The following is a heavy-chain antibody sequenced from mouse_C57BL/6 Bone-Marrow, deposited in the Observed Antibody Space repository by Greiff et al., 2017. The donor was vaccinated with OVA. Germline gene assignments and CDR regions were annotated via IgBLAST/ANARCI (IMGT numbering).Heavy chain of an antibody. Sequence: VHVKQSGPELVKPGASVKISCKASGYSFTDYNMNWVKQSNGKSLEWIGVINPNYGTTSYNQKFKGKATLTVDQSSSTAYMQLNSLTSEDSAVYYCARGYYYGPWFAYWGQGTLVTVSA. CDR2: INPNYGTT. D-gene: IGHD1-1*01. CDR1: GYSFTDYN. CDR3: ARGYYYGPWFAY. J-gene: IGHJ3*01. V-gene: IGHV1-39*01.